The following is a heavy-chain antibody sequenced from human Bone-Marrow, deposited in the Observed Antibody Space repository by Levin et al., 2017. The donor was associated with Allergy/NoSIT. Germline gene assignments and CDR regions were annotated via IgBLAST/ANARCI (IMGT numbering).Heavy chain of an antibody. J-gene: IGHJ6*02. CDR3: ARDRTDYYDSSGYYITYGMDV. Sequence: SETLSLTCTVSGVPISSADSYWSWIRQSPGTGPEWLGCIYYSGTTYYNPSLKSRLTISVDSPKNQFSLMLSSVTAADTAVYYCARDRTDYYDSSGYYITYGMDVWGQGTTVAVSS. D-gene: IGHD3-22*01. CDR1: GVPISSADSY. CDR2: IYYSGTT. V-gene: IGHV4-30-4*01.